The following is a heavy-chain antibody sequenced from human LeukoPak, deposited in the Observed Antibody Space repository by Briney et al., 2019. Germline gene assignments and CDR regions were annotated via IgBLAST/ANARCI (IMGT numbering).Heavy chain of an antibody. Sequence: ASVKVSCKASGYTFTGYYMHWVRQAPGQGLEWMGRINSNSGGTNYAQKFQGRVAMTRDTSISTAYMELSRLRSDDTAVYYCARDVAAAAPDDAFDIWGQGTMVTVSS. CDR2: INSNSGGT. D-gene: IGHD6-13*01. V-gene: IGHV1-2*06. J-gene: IGHJ3*02. CDR3: ARDVAAAAPDDAFDI. CDR1: GYTFTGYY.